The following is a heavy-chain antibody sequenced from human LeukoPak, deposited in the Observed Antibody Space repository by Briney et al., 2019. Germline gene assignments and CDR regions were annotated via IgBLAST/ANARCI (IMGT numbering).Heavy chain of an antibody. CDR3: ARHQVGGDWDFDY. CDR2: IKQDGSEK. D-gene: IGHD2-21*02. V-gene: IGHV3-7*01. CDR1: GFTFSSYW. J-gene: IGHJ4*02. Sequence: PGGPLRLSCAASGFTFSSYWMSWVRQAPGKGLEWVANIKQDGSEKYYVDSVKGRFTISRDNAKNSLYLQMNSLRAEDTAVYYCARHQVGGDWDFDYWGQGTLVTVSS.